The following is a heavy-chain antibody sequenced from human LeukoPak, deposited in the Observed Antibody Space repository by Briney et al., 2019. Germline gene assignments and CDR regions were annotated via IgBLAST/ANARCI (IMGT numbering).Heavy chain of an antibody. Sequence: SETLSLTCTVSGGSISSGGYYWSWIRQHPGKGLEWIGYIYYSGSTYYNPSLKSRVTISVDTSKNQFTLKLSSVTAADTAVYYCARTVDTAMVTSWFAPGGRGPLVTVSS. CDR2: IYYSGST. V-gene: IGHV4-31*03. CDR3: ARTVDTAMVTSWFAP. CDR1: GGSISSGGYY. D-gene: IGHD5-18*01. J-gene: IGHJ5*02.